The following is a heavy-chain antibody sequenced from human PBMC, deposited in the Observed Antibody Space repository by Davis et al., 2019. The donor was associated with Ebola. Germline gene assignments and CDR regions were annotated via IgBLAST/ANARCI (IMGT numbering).Heavy chain of an antibody. Sequence: GESLKISCAASGFTVSSNYMSWVRQAPGKGLEWVSVIYSGGSTYYADSVKGRFTISRDNSKNTLYLQMNSLRAEDTAVYYCASTYYYDSSGYSKGAFDIWGQGTMVTVSS. V-gene: IGHV3-66*02. J-gene: IGHJ3*02. CDR3: ASTYYYDSSGYSKGAFDI. CDR1: GFTVSSNY. CDR2: IYSGGST. D-gene: IGHD3-22*01.